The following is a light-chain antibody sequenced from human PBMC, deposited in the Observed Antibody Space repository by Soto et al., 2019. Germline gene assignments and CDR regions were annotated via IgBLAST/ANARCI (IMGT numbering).Light chain of an antibody. CDR3: ISYTSSSLYV. Sequence: QSVLTRPASVSGSPGQSITISCTGTSRDVGGYNYVSWYQQHPGKAPELMIHDVSNRPSGVSNRFSGSKSGNTASLTISGLQAEDEAEYYCISYTSSSLYVFGTGTKVTVL. CDR1: SRDVGGYNY. CDR2: DVS. J-gene: IGLJ1*01. V-gene: IGLV2-14*01.